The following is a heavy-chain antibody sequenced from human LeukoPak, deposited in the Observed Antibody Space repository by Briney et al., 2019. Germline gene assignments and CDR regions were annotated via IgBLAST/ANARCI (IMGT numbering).Heavy chain of an antibody. Sequence: GESLQISCQGSGYSFTSYWIGWVRQMPGKGLEWMGIIYPGDSDTRYSPSFQGQVTISADKSIGTAYLQWSSLRASDTAMYYCARPDYYDSSGYYNPVYFQHWGQGTLVTVSS. V-gene: IGHV5-51*01. CDR3: ARPDYYDSSGYYNPVYFQH. D-gene: IGHD3-22*01. CDR2: IYPGDSDT. J-gene: IGHJ1*01. CDR1: GYSFTSYW.